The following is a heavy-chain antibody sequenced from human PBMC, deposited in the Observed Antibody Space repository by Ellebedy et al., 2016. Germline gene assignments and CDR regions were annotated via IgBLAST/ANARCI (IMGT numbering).Heavy chain of an antibody. CDR1: AFTLNTDA. CDR2: GVYRGDD. Sequence: GGSLRLSXPASAFTLNTDAMSWVRPAPGKGLVWVSTGVYRGDDFYADSVKGRFTISRDSSTNTLFLQMNSLRDEDTAVYYCLKDPDPPYWFGWGQGTPVTVSS. V-gene: IGHV3-23*01. J-gene: IGHJ4*02. CDR3: LKDPDPPYWFG. D-gene: IGHD3-10*01.